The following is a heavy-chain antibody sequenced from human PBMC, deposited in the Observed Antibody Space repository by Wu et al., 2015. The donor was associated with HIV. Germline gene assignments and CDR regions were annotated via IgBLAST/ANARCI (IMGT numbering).Heavy chain of an antibody. CDR1: GYTFTAYY. Sequence: QVQLVQSGAEVKEPGTSVKVSCKASGYTFTAYYLFWMRQTPGQGLEWMGWINANTGRADYAQKFQGRVTMTRDTSINTAYMELNRLRYDDTAVYYCARLQSLHGLYSNADYWGQGTLVTVSS. CDR3: ARLQSLHGLYSNADY. V-gene: IGHV1-2*02. J-gene: IGHJ4*02. D-gene: IGHD3-10*01. CDR2: INANTGRA.